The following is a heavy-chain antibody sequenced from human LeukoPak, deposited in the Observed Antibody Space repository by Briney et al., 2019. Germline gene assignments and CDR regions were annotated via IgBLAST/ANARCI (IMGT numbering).Heavy chain of an antibody. J-gene: IGHJ5*02. CDR1: GLTFSSYS. V-gene: IGHV3-21*01. CDR2: ISSSSSYI. Sequence: GGSLRLSCAASGLTFSSYSMNWVRQAPGKGLEWVSSISSSSSYIYYADSVKGRFTISRDNAKNSLYLQMNSLRAEDTAVYYCARVIGGYWFDPWGQGTLVTVSS. D-gene: IGHD5-12*01. CDR3: ARVIGGYWFDP.